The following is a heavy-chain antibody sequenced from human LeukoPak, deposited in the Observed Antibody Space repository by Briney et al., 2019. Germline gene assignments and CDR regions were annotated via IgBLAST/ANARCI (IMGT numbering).Heavy chain of an antibody. CDR3: ALVSGSDLTFDY. J-gene: IGHJ4*02. D-gene: IGHD5-12*01. CDR1: GGSTSSGDYS. CDR2: IYYSGST. V-gene: IGHV4-30-4*01. Sequence: SETLSLTCTVSGGSTSSGDYSWSWIRQPPGKGLEWIGYIYYSGSTFLNPSLKSRITLSVDTAKNQFSLKLRSVTASDTAVYYCALVSGSDLTFDYWGQGTLVTVSS.